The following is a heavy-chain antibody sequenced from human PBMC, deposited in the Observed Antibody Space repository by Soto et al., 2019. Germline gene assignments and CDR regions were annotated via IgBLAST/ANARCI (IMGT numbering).Heavy chain of an antibody. CDR2: INPSGGST. V-gene: IGHV1-46*01. D-gene: IGHD5-12*01. CDR1: GYTFTSYY. Sequence: QVQLVQSGAEVKKPGASVKVSCKASGYTFTSYYMHWVRQAPGQGLEWMGIINPSGGSTSYAQKYPGKVTMTRDTATGTVYMELSSLSSDDTAVYYWARARYRCYDLDYWGQGTLVTVSS. CDR3: ARARYRCYDLDY. J-gene: IGHJ4*02.